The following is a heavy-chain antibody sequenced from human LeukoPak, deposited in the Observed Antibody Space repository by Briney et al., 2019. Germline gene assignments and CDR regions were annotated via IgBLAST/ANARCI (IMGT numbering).Heavy chain of an antibody. CDR2: IGSSGSTI. CDR3: ARDSSFDY. Sequence: GALRLSCAASGFTFSSCEMNWVRQAPGKGLEWVSYIGSSGSTIYYADSVKGRFTISRDNAKNSLYLQMNSLRAEDTAVYYCARDSSFDYWGQGTLVTVSS. D-gene: IGHD6-13*01. V-gene: IGHV3-48*03. CDR1: GFTFSSCE. J-gene: IGHJ4*02.